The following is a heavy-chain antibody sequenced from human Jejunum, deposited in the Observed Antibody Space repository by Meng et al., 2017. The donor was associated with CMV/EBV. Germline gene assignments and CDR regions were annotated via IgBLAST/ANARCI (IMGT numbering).Heavy chain of an antibody. V-gene: IGHV3-15*01. J-gene: IGHJ4*02. CDR1: GFTFSSAW. CDR3: TTDNSGWYGRADY. CDR2: IKSETDGGRT. D-gene: IGHD6-19*01. Sequence: EVQLXXXXXGXVKXGXSLRLXXXASGFTFSSAWMSWVRQALGKGLEWVGRIKSETDGGRTEYAASVRDRFTISRDDSKNTLYLQMNSLKTEDTAVYYCTTDNSGWYGRADYWGQGTLVTVSS.